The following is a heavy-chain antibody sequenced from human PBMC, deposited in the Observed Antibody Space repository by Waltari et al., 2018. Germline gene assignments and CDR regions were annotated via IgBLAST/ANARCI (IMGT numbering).Heavy chain of an antibody. CDR3: ATLRGQQPGDRAFDI. V-gene: IGHV4-38-2*01. CDR1: GYSISSGYY. D-gene: IGHD6-13*01. CDR2: IYHSGST. J-gene: IGHJ3*02. Sequence: QVQLQESGPGLVKPSETMSLTCAVSGYSISSGYYWGWIRQPPGKGLEWIGSIYHSGSTYYNPSLKSRVTISVDTSKNQFSLKLSSVTAADTAVYYCATLRGQQPGDRAFDIWGQGTMVTVSS.